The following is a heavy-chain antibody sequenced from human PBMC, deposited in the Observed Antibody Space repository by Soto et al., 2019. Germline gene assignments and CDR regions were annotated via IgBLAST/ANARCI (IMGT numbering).Heavy chain of an antibody. D-gene: IGHD3-3*01. CDR1: GSTLSSYD. CDR3: ARFLEWLLPPNYYYSGLDV. CDR2: MSPHNGNT. Sequence: AAGRVACEGSGSTLSSYDINWVRQAPGQGLEWMGWMSPHNGNTNYAQKLQGRVTMTTDTSTSTAYRARRSLRCGDTAVYYCARFLEWLLPPNYYYSGLDVWGQGTTVTVS. J-gene: IGHJ6*02. V-gene: IGHV1-18*01.